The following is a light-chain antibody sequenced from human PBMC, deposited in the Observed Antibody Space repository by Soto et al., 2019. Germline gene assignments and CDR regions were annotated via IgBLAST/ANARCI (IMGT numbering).Light chain of an antibody. CDR2: AAS. CDR3: QTYNSARVT. J-gene: IGKJ4*01. CDR1: QGISNS. V-gene: IGKV1-27*01. Sequence: DIQMTQSPSSLSASVGDRVTITCRASQGISNSLAWYQQNAGKSPKLLIYAASNLQSGVPSRFSGSGSGTDFSLNISSLQPEDVATYYCQTYNSARVTFGGGTKVEIK.